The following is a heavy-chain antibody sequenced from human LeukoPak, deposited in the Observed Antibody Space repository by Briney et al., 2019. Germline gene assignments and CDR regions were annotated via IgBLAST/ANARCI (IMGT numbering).Heavy chain of an antibody. D-gene: IGHD3-9*01. CDR3: ARGRSTYYDILTGCLFDY. V-gene: IGHV4-34*01. CDR1: GGSFSGYY. J-gene: IGHJ4*02. CDR2: INHSGST. Sequence: SATLSLTCAVYGGSFSGYYWSWIRQPPGKGLEWIGEINHSGSTNYNPSLKSRVTISVDTSKNQFSLKLTSVTAADTAVYYCARGRSTYYDILTGCLFDYWGQGTLVTVSS.